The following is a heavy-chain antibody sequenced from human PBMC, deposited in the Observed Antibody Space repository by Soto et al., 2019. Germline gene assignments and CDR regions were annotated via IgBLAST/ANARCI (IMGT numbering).Heavy chain of an antibody. Sequence: GESIKISYKGVRCKFTRYSIVRVRQMPGAGLESMGIIYPCDSDTRYNPWFQGHVTISADKSISTAYLQWSRLTAEDTAVYSCANGRATYGLMTHDDWGQGTLVTVSS. V-gene: IGHV5-51*01. CDR3: ANGRATYGLMTHDD. CDR2: IYPCDSDT. D-gene: IGHD2-8*01. CDR1: RCKFTRYS. J-gene: IGHJ4*02.